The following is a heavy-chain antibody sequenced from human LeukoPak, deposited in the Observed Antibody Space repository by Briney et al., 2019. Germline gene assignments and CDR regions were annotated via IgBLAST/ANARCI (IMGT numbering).Heavy chain of an antibody. CDR2: INPNSGGT. J-gene: IGHJ4*02. CDR3: ARARQRGLAVAATYDY. V-gene: IGHV1-2*02. CDR1: GYTFTGYY. Sequence: ASVKVSCKASGYTFTGYYMHWVRQAPGQGLEWMGWINPNSGGTNYAQKFQGRVTMTRDTSISTAYMELSRLRSDDTAVYYCARARQRGLAVAATYDYWGRGTLVTVSS. D-gene: IGHD6-19*01.